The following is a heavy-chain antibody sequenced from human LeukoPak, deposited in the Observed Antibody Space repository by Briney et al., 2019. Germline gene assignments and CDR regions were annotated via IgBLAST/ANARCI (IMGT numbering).Heavy chain of an antibody. J-gene: IGHJ4*02. CDR2: ISGSGGST. D-gene: IGHD5-18*01. Sequence: PGGTLRLSCAASGFTFSSYGMSWVRQAPGKGLEWVSAISGSGGSTYYADSVKGRFTISRDNAKNSLYLQMNSLRAEDTALYYCARWIQLGDYWGQGTLVTVSS. CDR3: ARWIQLGDY. CDR1: GFTFSSYG. V-gene: IGHV3-23*01.